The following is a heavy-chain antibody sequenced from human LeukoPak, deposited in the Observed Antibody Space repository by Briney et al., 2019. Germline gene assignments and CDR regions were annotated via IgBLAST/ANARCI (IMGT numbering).Heavy chain of an antibody. CDR1: GGSISSYY. J-gene: IGHJ4*02. CDR3: ARCGSYPGCDY. CDR2: IYYSGST. Sequence: PSETLSLTCTVSGGSISSYYWSWIRQPPGKGLEWIGNIYYSGSTNYNPSLKSRVTMSVDTSKNQFSLKLSSVTAADTAVYYCARCGSYPGCDYWGQGTLVTVSS. V-gene: IGHV4-59*01. D-gene: IGHD1-26*01.